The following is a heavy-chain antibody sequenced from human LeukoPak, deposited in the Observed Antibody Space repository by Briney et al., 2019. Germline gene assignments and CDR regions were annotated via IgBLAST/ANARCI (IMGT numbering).Heavy chain of an antibody. CDR1: GYTFTSYY. CDR3: ARAPDTVTMGYYFDY. J-gene: IGHJ4*02. CDR2: INPSGGST. D-gene: IGHD4-17*01. V-gene: IGHV1-46*01. Sequence: ASVKVSCKASGYTFTSYYMHWVRQAPGQGLEWMGIINPSGGSTSYAQKFQGRVTMTRDTSISTAYMELSRLRSDDTAVYYCARAPDTVTMGYYFDYWGQGTLVTVSS.